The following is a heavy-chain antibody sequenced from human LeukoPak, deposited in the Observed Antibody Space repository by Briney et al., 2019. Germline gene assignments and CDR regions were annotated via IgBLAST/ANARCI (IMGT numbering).Heavy chain of an antibody. CDR3: AKVKSKGGLYGDYSFDY. V-gene: IGHV3-23*01. Sequence: GGSLRLSCAASGFTFSSYAMSWVRQAPGKGLEWVSAISGSGGRTYYADSVKGRFTISRDNSKNTLYLQMNSLRAEDTAVYYCAKVKSKGGLYGDYSFDYWGQGTLVTVSS. CDR2: ISGSGGRT. D-gene: IGHD4-17*01. J-gene: IGHJ4*02. CDR1: GFTFSSYA.